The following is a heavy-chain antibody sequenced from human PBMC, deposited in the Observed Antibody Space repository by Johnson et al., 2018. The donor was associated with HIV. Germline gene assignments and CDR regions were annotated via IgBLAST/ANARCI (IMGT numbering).Heavy chain of an antibody. Sequence: QVQLVESGGGVVQPGKSLRLTCAASGFSFSNYGMSWVRQVPGKGLEWVSVIYSGDAGTYYADSVKGRFTISRDNSNNTLYLRMNSLRPEDTAMYYCAKDGLRLGVVSAFDIWGQGTMVTVSS. CDR1: GFSFSNYG. CDR2: IYSGDAGT. D-gene: IGHD3-3*01. J-gene: IGHJ3*02. CDR3: AKDGLRLGVVSAFDI. V-gene: IGHV3-NL1*01.